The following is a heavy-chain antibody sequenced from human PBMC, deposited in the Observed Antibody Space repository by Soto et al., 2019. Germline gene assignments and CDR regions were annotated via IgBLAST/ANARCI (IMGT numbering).Heavy chain of an antibody. D-gene: IGHD6-13*01. J-gene: IGHJ4*02. V-gene: IGHV1-46*01. CDR3: ARLTGIAAAGSYY. CDR2: INPSGGST. Sequence: ASVKVSCKESRYTFTSYYIHWVRQAPGQGLEWMGIINPSGGSTIYAQKFQGRVTMTRDASTSTVYMELSSMRSEDTAVYYCARLTGIAAAGSYYWGQGTLVTVS. CDR1: RYTFTSYY.